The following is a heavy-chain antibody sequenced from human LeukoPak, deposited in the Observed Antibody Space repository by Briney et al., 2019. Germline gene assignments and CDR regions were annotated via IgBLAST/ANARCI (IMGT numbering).Heavy chain of an antibody. J-gene: IGHJ3*02. CDR1: GDSIGSYS. V-gene: IGHV4-59*01. Sequence: PSETLSLTCTVSGDSIGSYSWNWIRQPPGKGLEWIGYIYYSGNTNYNPSLKSRVTISVDTSKNQFSLKLSSVTAADTAVYYCARDLYDTSTHYYVDAFDIWGQGTVVTVSS. D-gene: IGHD3-22*01. CDR2: IYYSGNT. CDR3: ARDLYDTSTHYYVDAFDI.